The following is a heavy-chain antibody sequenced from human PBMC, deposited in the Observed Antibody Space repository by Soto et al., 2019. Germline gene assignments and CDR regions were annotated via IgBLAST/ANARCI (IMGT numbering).Heavy chain of an antibody. CDR3: AILPQGYYDILTGYYEPDY. J-gene: IGHJ4*02. CDR1: GYTFTSYG. V-gene: IGHV1-18*01. CDR2: ISAYNGNT. Sequence: ASVKVSCKASGYTFTSYGISWVRQAPGQGLEWMGWISAYNGNTNYAQKLQGRATMTTDTSTSTAYMELRSLRSDDTAVYYCAILPQGYYDILTGYYEPDYWGQGTLVTVSS. D-gene: IGHD3-9*01.